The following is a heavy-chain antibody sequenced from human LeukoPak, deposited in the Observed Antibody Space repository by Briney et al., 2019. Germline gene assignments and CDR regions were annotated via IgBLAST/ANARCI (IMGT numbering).Heavy chain of an antibody. CDR1: GGSFSGYY. CDR2: INHSGST. D-gene: IGHD6-19*01. V-gene: IGHV4-34*01. Sequence: PSETLSLTCAVYGGSFSGYYWSWIRQPPGKGLEWIGEINHSGSTNYNPSLKSRVTISVDTSKNQFSLKLSSVTAADTAVYYCARQPYSSGWYQAGLPFDYWGQGTLVTVSS. J-gene: IGHJ4*02. CDR3: ARQPYSSGWYQAGLPFDY.